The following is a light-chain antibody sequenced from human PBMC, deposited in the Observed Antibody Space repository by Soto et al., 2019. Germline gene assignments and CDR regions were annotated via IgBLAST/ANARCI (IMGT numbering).Light chain of an antibody. V-gene: IGKV3D-15*01. J-gene: IGKJ4*01. Sequence: EIVLTQSPGTLSLSPGERATLSCRASQSITSSSLAWYQQKPGQAPRLVIYDIFTRATGVPTRISGSGSGTEFTLTISSLQSEDFAVYYCQQYNSWPLTFGGGTKVDIK. CDR3: QQYNSWPLT. CDR1: QSITSS. CDR2: DIF.